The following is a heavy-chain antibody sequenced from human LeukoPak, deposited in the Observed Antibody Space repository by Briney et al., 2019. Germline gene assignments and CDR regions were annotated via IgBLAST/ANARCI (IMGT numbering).Heavy chain of an antibody. D-gene: IGHD7-27*01. V-gene: IGHV3-30*02. CDR3: ARENWDFDF. CDR1: GFTFSNYA. CDR2: IRFNGN. Sequence: QPGGALRLSCAASGFTFSNYAIDWVRPAPGKGLGWVSSIRFNGNFYADYVKGRFTISRDNSKSTVSLQMDTLRTEDTALYYCARENWDFDFWGQGPLVTVSS. J-gene: IGHJ4*02.